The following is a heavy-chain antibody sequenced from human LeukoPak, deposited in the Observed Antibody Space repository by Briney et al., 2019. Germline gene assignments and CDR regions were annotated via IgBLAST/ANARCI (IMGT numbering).Heavy chain of an antibody. CDR2: INQDGRQK. Sequence: PGGSLRLSCAASAFTFSSYWMSWVRQAPGKGLEWVANINQDGRQKHYVDSVRGRFTISRDNAKNSLYLQMNGLRAEDTAVYYCARDPDLRRGFDGEGYWGQGTLVTVSS. J-gene: IGHJ4*02. CDR1: AFTFSSYW. CDR3: ARDPDLRRGFDGEGY. V-gene: IGHV3-7*05. D-gene: IGHD3-10*01.